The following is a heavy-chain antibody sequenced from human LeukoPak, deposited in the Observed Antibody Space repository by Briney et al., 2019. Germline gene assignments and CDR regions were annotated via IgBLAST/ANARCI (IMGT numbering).Heavy chain of an antibody. J-gene: IGHJ4*02. D-gene: IGHD2-21*01. CDR3: ARSSYYCFDY. CDR2: IKEDGSET. Sequence: GGSLRLSCAASGFTLTSYWMYWVRQAPGKGLEGVGDIKEDGSETYYVDSVKGRFTISRDNAKNSLYLQMNSLRAEDPAVSYCARSSYYCFDYWGQGTLVTVSS. V-gene: IGHV3-7*01. CDR1: GFTLTSYW.